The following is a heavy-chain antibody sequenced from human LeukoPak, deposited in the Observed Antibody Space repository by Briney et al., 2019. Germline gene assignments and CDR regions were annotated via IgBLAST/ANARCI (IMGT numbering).Heavy chain of an antibody. D-gene: IGHD2-15*01. CDR1: GYKFTSYW. Sequence: GESLKISCKGSGYKFTSYWIGWVRQLPGKGLEWMGIIYPDDSHTMYRPSFQGQVTISADKSLTTAYLQWSSLKASDTAIYYCGKKGRRKWYGKYWGQGTLVTVSS. V-gene: IGHV5-51*01. J-gene: IGHJ4*01. CDR2: IYPDDSHT. CDR3: GKKGRRKWYGKY.